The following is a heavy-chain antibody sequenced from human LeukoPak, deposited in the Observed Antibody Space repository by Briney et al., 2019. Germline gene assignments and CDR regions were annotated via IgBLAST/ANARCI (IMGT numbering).Heavy chain of an antibody. CDR3: AELDSSSPRN. CDR1: GFTFSRYW. D-gene: IGHD6-13*01. Sequence: GGSLRLSCAASGFTFSRYWMTWVRQATGKGLEWVANINQDGGEKYYVDSVKGRFTISRDNAKNSLFLQVNSLRAEDTAVYYCAELDSSSPRNWGQGTLVTVSS. V-gene: IGHV3-7*02. J-gene: IGHJ4*02. CDR2: INQDGGEK.